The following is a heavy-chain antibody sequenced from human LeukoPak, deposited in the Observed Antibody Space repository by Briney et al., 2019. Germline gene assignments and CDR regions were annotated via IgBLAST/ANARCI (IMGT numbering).Heavy chain of an antibody. CDR1: GGSFSSYY. CDR2: INQSEST. Sequence: SETLSLTCAVYGGSFSSYYWSWIRQPPGKGLEWIGEINQSESTNYNPSLKSRVTISVDTSKNQFSLKLSSVTAADTAVYYCARGRITMVRGVIAFYYYYYMDVWGKGTTVTVSS. D-gene: IGHD3-10*01. J-gene: IGHJ6*03. CDR3: ARGRITMVRGVIAFYYYYYMDV. V-gene: IGHV4-34*01.